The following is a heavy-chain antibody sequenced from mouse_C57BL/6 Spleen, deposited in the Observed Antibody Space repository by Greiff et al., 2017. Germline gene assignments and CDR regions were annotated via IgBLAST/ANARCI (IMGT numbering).Heavy chain of an antibody. CDR2: INPNNGGT. V-gene: IGHV1-26*01. D-gene: IGHD1-1*01. CDR1: GYTFTDYY. Sequence: EVQLQQSGPELVKPGASVKISCKASGYTFTDYYMNWVKQSHGKSLEWIGDINPNNGGTSYNQKFKGKATLTVDKSSSTAYMELRSLTSEDSAVYYGASTYGSSFYAMDYWGQGTSVTVSS. J-gene: IGHJ4*01. CDR3: ASTYGSSFYAMDY.